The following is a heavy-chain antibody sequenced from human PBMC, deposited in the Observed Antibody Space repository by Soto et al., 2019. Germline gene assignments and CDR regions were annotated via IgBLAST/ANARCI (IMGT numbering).Heavy chain of an antibody. CDR2: ISGSGGST. V-gene: IGHV3-23*01. D-gene: IGHD6-19*01. CDR1: GFTFSSYA. Sequence: GGSLRLSCAASGFTFSSYAMSWVRQAPGKGLEWVSAISGSGGSTYYADSVKGRFTISRDNSKNTLYLQMNSLRAEDTAVYYCAKESRMGIAVAGTPGDYWGQGTLVTVSS. J-gene: IGHJ4*02. CDR3: AKESRMGIAVAGTPGDY.